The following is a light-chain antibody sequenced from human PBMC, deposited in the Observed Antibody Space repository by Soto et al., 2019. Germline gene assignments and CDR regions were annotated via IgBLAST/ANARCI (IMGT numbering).Light chain of an antibody. J-gene: IGKJ4*01. Sequence: EIVMTQSPATLSVSPGERVTLSCRASESVRINLAWYQQKPGQAPRILMYGTSTRATGVPARFSGSGSGTEFTLTISSLQSEDSAVYYCQQYDNWPLLSFGGGTKVEIK. CDR2: GTS. CDR3: QQYDNWPLLS. CDR1: ESVRIN. V-gene: IGKV3-15*01.